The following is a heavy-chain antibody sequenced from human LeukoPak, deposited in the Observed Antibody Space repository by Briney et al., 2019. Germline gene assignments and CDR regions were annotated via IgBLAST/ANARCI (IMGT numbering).Heavy chain of an antibody. D-gene: IGHD3-22*01. J-gene: IGHJ4*02. CDR2: VNPNSGGT. V-gene: IGHV1-2*02. Sequence: SVKVSCKASGYTFTDYYMHWVRQAPGQGPEWLGWVNPNSGGTHYAQKFQGRVTVTRDTSISTAYMELSGLRSDDTAVYYCVRSPYHSNPHFDYWGQGTLVTVSS. CDR3: VRSPYHSNPHFDY. CDR1: GYTFTDYY.